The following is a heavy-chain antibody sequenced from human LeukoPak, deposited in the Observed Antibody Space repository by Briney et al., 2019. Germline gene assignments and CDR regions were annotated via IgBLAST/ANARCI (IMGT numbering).Heavy chain of an antibody. Sequence: VGSLRLSCAASGFTVSSNYMSWVRQAPGKGLEWVSIIYSGGSTYYADSVKGRFTISRDNSKNTLYLQMNSLRAEDTAVYYCARDTQLAVAGTDYYYGMDVWGQGTTVTVSS. J-gene: IGHJ6*02. V-gene: IGHV3-66*01. CDR1: GFTVSSNY. CDR2: IYSGGST. D-gene: IGHD6-19*01. CDR3: ARDTQLAVAGTDYYYGMDV.